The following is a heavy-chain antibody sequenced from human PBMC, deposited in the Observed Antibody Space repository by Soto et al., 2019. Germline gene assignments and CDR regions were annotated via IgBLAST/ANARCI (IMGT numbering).Heavy chain of an antibody. CDR2: IYYSGST. Sequence: SETLSLTCTVSGGSISSSSYYWGWIRQPPGKGLEWIGSIYYSGSTYYNPSLKSRVTISVDTSKNQFSLKLSSVTAADTAVYYCARWSYYYGSGRMDWFDPWGQGTLVTVSP. CDR1: GGSISSSSYY. D-gene: IGHD3-10*01. V-gene: IGHV4-39*01. CDR3: ARWSYYYGSGRMDWFDP. J-gene: IGHJ5*02.